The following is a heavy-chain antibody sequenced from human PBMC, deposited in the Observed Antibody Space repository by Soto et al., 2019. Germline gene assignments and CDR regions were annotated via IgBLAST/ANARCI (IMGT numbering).Heavy chain of an antibody. CDR1: GFSFDDYA. D-gene: IGHD3-10*01. J-gene: IGHJ5*02. CDR2: ISWNSGTI. CDR3: ARDVWSRASGTPVS. V-gene: IGHV3-9*01. Sequence: GGSLRLSCAASGFSFDDYAMHWVRQAPGKGLEWVTGISWNSGTIGYADSVKGRFTISRDNAKNSLYLQVNSLRAEDTALYYCARDVWSRASGTPVSWGQGTLVTVSS.